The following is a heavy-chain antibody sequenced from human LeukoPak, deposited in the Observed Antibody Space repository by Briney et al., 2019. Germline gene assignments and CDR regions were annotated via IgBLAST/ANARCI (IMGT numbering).Heavy chain of an antibody. V-gene: IGHV3-48*01. CDR1: GFTFSSYE. CDR2: ISSSSSTI. Sequence: GGSLRLSCAASGFTFSSYEMNWVRQAPGKGLEWVSYISSSSSTIYYADSVKGRFTISRDNAKNSLYLQMNSLRAEDTAVYYCARPRVGATGWFDPWGQGTLVTVSS. D-gene: IGHD1-26*01. J-gene: IGHJ5*02. CDR3: ARPRVGATGWFDP.